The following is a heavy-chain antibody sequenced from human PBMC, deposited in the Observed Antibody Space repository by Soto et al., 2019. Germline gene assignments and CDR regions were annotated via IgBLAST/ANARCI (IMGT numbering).Heavy chain of an antibody. Sequence: QVQLVQSGAEVKKPGASVKVSCKASGYTFTSYGISWVRQAPGQGLEWMGWISAYNGNTKYAQKLQGRVTMTTDTSTSTAYMDLRSLRSDDTAVYYCARDRVIAAARLPTPLEYLQHLGQGTLVTVSS. V-gene: IGHV1-18*01. CDR3: ARDRVIAAARLPTPLEYLQH. D-gene: IGHD6-13*01. CDR2: ISAYNGNT. J-gene: IGHJ1*01. CDR1: GYTFTSYG.